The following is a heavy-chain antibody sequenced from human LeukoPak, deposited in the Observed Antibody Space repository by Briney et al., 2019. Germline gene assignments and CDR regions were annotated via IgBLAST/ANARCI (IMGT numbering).Heavy chain of an antibody. Sequence: SETLSLTCTVSGGSVSSNRFYWGWIRQPPGKGLEWIGSMYYSGGTYYNPSLQSRVTISADTYKNQFSLKLTSVTVADTAVYYCTRDPDYYDDCCHTWGQGTLVTVSS. J-gene: IGHJ5*02. D-gene: IGHD3-22*01. CDR1: GGSVSSNRFY. V-gene: IGHV4-39*07. CDR3: TRDPDYYDDCCHT. CDR2: MYYSGGT.